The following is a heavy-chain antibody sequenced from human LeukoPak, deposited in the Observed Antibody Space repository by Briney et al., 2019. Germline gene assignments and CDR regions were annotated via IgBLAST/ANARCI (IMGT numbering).Heavy chain of an antibody. D-gene: IGHD6-19*01. J-gene: IGHJ4*02. CDR1: GFTFSSYW. CDR3: AREDIAVDGCNDD. V-gene: IGHV3-7*01. CDR2: IKQDGSEK. Sequence: PGGSLRLSCAASGFTFSSYWMSWVRQAPGKGLEWVANIKQDGSEKYYVDSVKGRFTISRDNAKNSLYLQMNSLRAEDTAVYYCAREDIAVDGCNDDWGQGTLVTVSS.